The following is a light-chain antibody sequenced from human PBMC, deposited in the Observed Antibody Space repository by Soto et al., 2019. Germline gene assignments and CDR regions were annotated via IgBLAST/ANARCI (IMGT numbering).Light chain of an antibody. CDR2: GAS. CDR3: QQFYYYAHT. J-gene: IGKJ2*01. CDR1: HTIATY. V-gene: IGKV1-39*01. Sequence: DIQMTQSPSSLSASVGDRVTLTCRASHTIATYLNWYQQKAGKVPEVLIYGASTLQVGVPSRFTASGYGTDFTLTINNVQPEDFATYYCQQFYYYAHTFGQGTKLEVK.